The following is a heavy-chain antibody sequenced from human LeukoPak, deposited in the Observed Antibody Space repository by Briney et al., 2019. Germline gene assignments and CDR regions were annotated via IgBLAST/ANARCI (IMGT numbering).Heavy chain of an antibody. CDR1: GGFISSGGYS. J-gene: IGHJ5*02. D-gene: IGHD5-24*01. CDR3: ARQEMATIYNWFDP. Sequence: SETPALTGAVSGGFISSGGYSWSWIRQPPGKGLEWIGYIYHSGSTYYNPSLKSRVTISVDRSKNQFSLKLSSVTAADTAVYYCARQEMATIYNWFDPWGQGTLVTVSS. V-gene: IGHV4-30-2*01. CDR2: IYHSGST.